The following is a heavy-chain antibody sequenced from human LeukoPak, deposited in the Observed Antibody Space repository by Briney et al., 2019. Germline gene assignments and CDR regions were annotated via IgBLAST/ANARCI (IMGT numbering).Heavy chain of an antibody. CDR1: GGSISSGGYY. V-gene: IGHV4-30-2*06. D-gene: IGHD5-18*01. J-gene: IGHJ4*02. CDR3: ARDRGGYTYSHDY. Sequence: PSQTLSLTCTVSGGSISSGGYYWSWIRQSPEKGLEWIGEIYHDGSTNYNPSLKSRVTISMDKSKNQLSLELNFVTAADTAVYYCARDRGGYTYSHDYRGQGTLVTVSS. CDR2: IYHDGST.